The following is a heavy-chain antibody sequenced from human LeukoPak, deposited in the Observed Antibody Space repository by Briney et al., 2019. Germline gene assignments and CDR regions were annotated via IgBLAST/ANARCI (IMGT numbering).Heavy chain of an antibody. CDR3: ARVGITGTTGSYYYYGMDV. Sequence: SETLSLTCAVYGGPFSGYYWSWIRQPPGKGLEWIGEINHSGSTNYNPSLKNRVTISVDTSKYQFSLKLSSVTAADTAVYYCARVGITGTTGSYYYYGMDVWGQGTTVTVSS. CDR1: GGPFSGYY. V-gene: IGHV4-34*01. J-gene: IGHJ6*02. D-gene: IGHD1-7*01. CDR2: INHSGST.